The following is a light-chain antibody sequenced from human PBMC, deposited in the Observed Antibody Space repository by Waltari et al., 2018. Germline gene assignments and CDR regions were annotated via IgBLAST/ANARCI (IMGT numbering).Light chain of an antibody. J-gene: IGKJ3*01. Sequence: DIQMTQSPSSLSASVGDRVTITCQASQDISNYLNWYQQKPGQAPKLLIYEASNLETGVPSRFSGGGSGTDFACTISSLQPEDIGTYYCQQYDNLPFTFGPGTKVDIK. V-gene: IGKV1-33*01. CDR2: EAS. CDR3: QQYDNLPFT. CDR1: QDISNY.